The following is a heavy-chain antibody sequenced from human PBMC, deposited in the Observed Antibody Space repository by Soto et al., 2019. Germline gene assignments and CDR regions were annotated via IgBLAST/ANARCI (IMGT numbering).Heavy chain of an antibody. V-gene: IGHV4-59*01. CDR2: SYYSGST. D-gene: IGHD2-21*02. Sequence: QVQLQESGPGLVKPSETLSLTCTVSGGSISSYYWSWIRQPPGKGLEWIGYSYYSGSTNYNPSLKSRVTISVDTSKNQFSLKLSSVTAADTAVYYCARDGPAPLYCGGDCLDAFDIWGQGTMVTVSS. CDR1: GGSISSYY. J-gene: IGHJ3*02. CDR3: ARDGPAPLYCGGDCLDAFDI.